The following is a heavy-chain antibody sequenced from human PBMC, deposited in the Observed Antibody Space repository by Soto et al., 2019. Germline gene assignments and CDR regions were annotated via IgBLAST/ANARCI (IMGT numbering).Heavy chain of an antibody. CDR3: AKRRGEDGFGL. CDR2: SGGTCGST. Sequence: ASRWTCDNFDMSGVRRAPRNGWEWFSASGGTCGSTYYADWVKCRFTICRDNSTNTLSLQIWSLRAEDTSLYYCAKRRGEDGFGLW. CDR1: RWTCDNFD. J-gene: IGHJ2*01. D-gene: IGHD7-27*01. V-gene: IGHV3-23*01.